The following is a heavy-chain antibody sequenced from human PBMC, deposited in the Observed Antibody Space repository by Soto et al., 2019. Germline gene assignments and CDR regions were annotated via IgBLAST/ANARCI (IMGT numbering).Heavy chain of an antibody. CDR3: ARDLDANYYDSSGYYGFGY. V-gene: IGHV4-31*03. CDR1: GGSTSSGTYY. Sequence: SETLSLTCTVSGGSTSSGTYYWSWIRQHPGKGLEWIGYIYYSGSTYYNPSLKSRVTISVDTSKNQLSLKLSSVTAADTAVYYCARDLDANYYDSSGYYGFGYWGQGTLV. CDR2: IYYSGST. D-gene: IGHD3-22*01. J-gene: IGHJ4*02.